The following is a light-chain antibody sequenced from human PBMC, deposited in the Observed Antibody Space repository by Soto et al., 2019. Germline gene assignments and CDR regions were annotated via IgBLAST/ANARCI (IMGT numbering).Light chain of an antibody. CDR2: AAS. Sequence: DIQITQSPSSLSASVGDRVTITCRASQSISSYLNWYQLKPGKPPRLLIYAASSLQSGVPSRFSGSGSGTDFTLTISSLQPEDFATYSCQQSYNSPQTFGQGTKVDIK. CDR1: QSISSY. V-gene: IGKV1-39*01. J-gene: IGKJ1*01. CDR3: QQSYNSPQT.